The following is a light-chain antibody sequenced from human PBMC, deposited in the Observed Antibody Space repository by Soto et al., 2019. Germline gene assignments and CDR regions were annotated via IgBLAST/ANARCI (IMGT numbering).Light chain of an antibody. CDR2: AAS. J-gene: IGKJ5*01. CDR1: QSIMSY. CDR3: QHSSSDLIT. V-gene: IGKV1-39*01. Sequence: DIQMTQSPSSLSASVGDRVTITCRASQSIMSYLNWYQQKPGKAPLLMIYAASNLQSGVPSRFSGSGSGTDFTLTIDRLQSDDFATYYCQHSSSDLITFGQGTRLENK.